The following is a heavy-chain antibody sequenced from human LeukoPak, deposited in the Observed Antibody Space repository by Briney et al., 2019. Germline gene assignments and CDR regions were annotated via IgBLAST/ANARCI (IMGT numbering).Heavy chain of an antibody. Sequence: GGSLRLSCAASGFTFSTYGMHWVRQAPGKGLEWVAFIRNDGSTKFYADSVKGRFTISRDNSKNTLYLQMNSLRAEDTAVYYCARDGGEQLVGPFDYWGQGTLVTVSS. J-gene: IGHJ4*02. CDR3: ARDGGEQLVGPFDY. CDR1: GFTFSTYG. V-gene: IGHV3-30*02. D-gene: IGHD6-6*01. CDR2: IRNDGSTK.